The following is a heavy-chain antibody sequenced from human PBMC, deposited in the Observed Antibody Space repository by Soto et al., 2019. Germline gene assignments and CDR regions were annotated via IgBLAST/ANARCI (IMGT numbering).Heavy chain of an antibody. D-gene: IGHD3-3*01. CDR3: ARGAALYYDFPLHYYGMDV. CDR1: GYTFTSNY. CDR2: INPSGGST. V-gene: IGHV1-46*01. J-gene: IGHJ6*02. Sequence: GASVKVSCKASGYTFTSNYMHWVRQAPGQGLEWMGIINPSGGSTSYAQKFQGRVTMTRDTSTSTVYMELSSLRSEDTAVYYCARGAALYYDFPLHYYGMDVGGQGTTVTVSS.